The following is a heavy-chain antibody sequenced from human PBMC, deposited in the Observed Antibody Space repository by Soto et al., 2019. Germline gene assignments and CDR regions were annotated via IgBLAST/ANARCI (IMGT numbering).Heavy chain of an antibody. CDR3: ARQLPQQLWLGDY. V-gene: IGHV4-39*01. D-gene: IGHD5-18*01. J-gene: IGHJ4*02. Sequence: SGTLSLTCTVSGGSISSSSYYWGWIRQPPGKGLEWIGSIYYSGSTYYNPSLKSRVTISVDTSKNQFSLKLSSVTAADTAVYYCARQLPQQLWLGDYWGQGTLVTVSS. CDR2: IYYSGST. CDR1: GGSISSSSYY.